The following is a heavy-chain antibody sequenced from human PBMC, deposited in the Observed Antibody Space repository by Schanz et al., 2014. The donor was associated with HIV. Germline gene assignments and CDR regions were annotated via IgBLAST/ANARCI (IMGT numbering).Heavy chain of an antibody. D-gene: IGHD2-2*02. Sequence: VQLVESGGGVVQPGRSLRVSCAASGFNFNNYAMTWVRQAPGKGLEWVSSISGNGDSAYYADSVRGRFTISRDNSLHMLYLEMKSLRAEDTAVYYCAKDPGILPRTYFDSWGQGTPVTVSS. CDR3: AKDPGILPRTYFDS. CDR1: GFNFNNYA. V-gene: IGHV3-23*04. J-gene: IGHJ4*02. CDR2: ISGNGDSA.